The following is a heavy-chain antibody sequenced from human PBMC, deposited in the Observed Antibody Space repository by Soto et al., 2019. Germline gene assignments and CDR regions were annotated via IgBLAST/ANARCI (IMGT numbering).Heavy chain of an antibody. D-gene: IGHD6-19*01. Sequence: ASVKVSCKASGYTFTNYGISWVRQAPGQGPEWMGWISAYNGNINYAQQLQGRVTMTTDTVTSTAYMELRSLSSDDTAVYYCASDKGTSGWPFDYWGQGTLFTVSS. CDR3: ASDKGTSGWPFDY. CDR2: ISAYNGNI. V-gene: IGHV1-18*01. J-gene: IGHJ4*02. CDR1: GYTFTNYG.